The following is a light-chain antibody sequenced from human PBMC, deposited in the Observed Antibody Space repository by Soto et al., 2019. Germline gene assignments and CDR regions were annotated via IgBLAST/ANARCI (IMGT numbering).Light chain of an antibody. Sequence: EIVLTQSPVTLSVSPGERATLSCRASQSVSTNLAWYQQKLGQAPRVLIYGSSSRATGVPTRFSGSGSGTEFTLTINSLQSEYSGIYYCLQDNNLPLSNVVQGTLREIK. CDR1: QSVSTN. J-gene: IGKJ5*01. CDR2: GSS. CDR3: LQDNNLPLSN. V-gene: IGKV3-15*01.